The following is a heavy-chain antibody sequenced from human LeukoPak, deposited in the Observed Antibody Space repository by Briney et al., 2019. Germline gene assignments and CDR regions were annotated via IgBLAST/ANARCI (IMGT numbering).Heavy chain of an antibody. Sequence: PGGSLRLSCAASGFTFSGYSMNRVRQAPGKGLEWVSSVSTTGYYIYYADSVKGRFSISRDNAKNSLYLQMNSLRAEDTAVYYCARGGDCGTTSCYYFDFWGQGTRVTVSS. J-gene: IGHJ4*02. CDR3: ARGGDCGTTSCYYFDF. CDR1: GFTFSGYS. V-gene: IGHV3-21*01. D-gene: IGHD2-2*01. CDR2: VSTTGYYI.